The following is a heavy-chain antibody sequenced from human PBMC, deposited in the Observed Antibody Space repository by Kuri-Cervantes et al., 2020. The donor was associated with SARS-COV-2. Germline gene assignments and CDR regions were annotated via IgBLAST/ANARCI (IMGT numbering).Heavy chain of an antibody. J-gene: IGHJ4*02. Sequence: GESLKISWAASGFSFSSYWMSWVRQAPGKGLEWVANIKQDGSEKYYVDSVKGRFTISRDNAKNSLYLQMNSLRAEDTAVYYCAREAYYDSWSGYPLHFDYWGQGTLVTVSS. CDR2: IKQDGSEK. V-gene: IGHV3-7*01. CDR1: GFSFSSYW. D-gene: IGHD3-3*01. CDR3: AREAYYDSWSGYPLHFDY.